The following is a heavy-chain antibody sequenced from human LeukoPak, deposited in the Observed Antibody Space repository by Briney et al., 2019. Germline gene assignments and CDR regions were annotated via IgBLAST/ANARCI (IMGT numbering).Heavy chain of an antibody. CDR2: IYPGDSDT. Sequence: GESLKISCKGSGYSFTSYWIGWVRQMPGKGLEWMGIIYPGDSDTRHSPSFQGQVTISADKSISTAYLQWSSLKASDTAMYYCAIKQQLALNWFDPWGQGTLVTVSS. J-gene: IGHJ5*02. D-gene: IGHD6-13*01. CDR1: GYSFTSYW. CDR3: AIKQQLALNWFDP. V-gene: IGHV5-51*01.